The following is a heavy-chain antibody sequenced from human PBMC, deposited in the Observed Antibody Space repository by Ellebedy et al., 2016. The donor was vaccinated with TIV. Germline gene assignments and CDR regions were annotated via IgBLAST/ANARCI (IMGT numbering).Heavy chain of an antibody. CDR3: ARGKADGWHVLDH. D-gene: IGHD5-24*01. CDR1: GFNDHA. CDR2: ISWNSGRI. J-gene: IGHJ5*02. Sequence: SLKISCAASGFNDHAMHWVRQAPGKGLEWVSGISWNSGRIGYADAVKGRFTISRDNAKKSPYLQMNSRRVEDTALYYCARGKADGWHVLDHWGQGTLVTVSS. V-gene: IGHV3-9*01.